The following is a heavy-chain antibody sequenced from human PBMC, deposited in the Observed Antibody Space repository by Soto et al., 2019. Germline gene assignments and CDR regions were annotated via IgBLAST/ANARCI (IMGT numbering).Heavy chain of an antibody. CDR2: ITWDGGST. CDR1: GFTFDDHT. Sequence: GGSLRLSCAGSGFTFDDHTLHWVRQIPGKGLEWVSLITWDGGSTFYADSVKGRFTISRDNNKDFVYLQMNSLRTDDTAVYYCAKEKDRVFDYWGQGTPVTV. V-gene: IGHV3-43*01. CDR3: AKEKDRVFDY. J-gene: IGHJ4*02.